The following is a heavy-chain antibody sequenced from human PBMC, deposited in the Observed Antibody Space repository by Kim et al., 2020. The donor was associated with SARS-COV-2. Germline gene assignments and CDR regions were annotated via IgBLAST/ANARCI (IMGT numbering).Heavy chain of an antibody. D-gene: IGHD6-13*01. J-gene: IGHJ3*02. Sequence: SRVTISVDTSKNQFSLKLSSVTAADTAVYYCASRARYSSSWYGGSYAFDIWGQGTMVTVSS. V-gene: IGHV4-30-2*04. CDR3: ASRARYSSSWYGGSYAFDI.